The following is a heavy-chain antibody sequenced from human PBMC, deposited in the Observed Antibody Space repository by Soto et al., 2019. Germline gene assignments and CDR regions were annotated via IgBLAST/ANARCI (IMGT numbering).Heavy chain of an antibody. CDR2: IIPIFGTA. Sequence: QVQLVQSGAEVKKPGSSVKVSCKASGGTFSSYAISWVRQAPGQGLEWMGGIIPIFGTANYAQKFQGRVTITADESTSTAYMELSSLRSEDTAVYYCAREWMGPYCGGDCYSFDYWGQGTLVTVSS. J-gene: IGHJ4*02. D-gene: IGHD2-21*02. CDR3: AREWMGPYCGGDCYSFDY. CDR1: GGTFSSYA. V-gene: IGHV1-69*12.